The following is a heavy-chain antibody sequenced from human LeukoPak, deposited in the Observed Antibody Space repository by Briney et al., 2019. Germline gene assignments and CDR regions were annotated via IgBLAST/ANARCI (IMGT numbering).Heavy chain of an antibody. V-gene: IGHV4-34*01. CDR1: GGSFSGYY. CDR3: ARGGYDFWSGYYY. Sequence: SETLSLTCAVYGGSFSGYYWSWIRQPPGKGLEWIGEINHSGSTNYNPSLKSRVTISVDTSKNQFSLKLSSVTAADTAVYYCARGGYDFWSGYYYWGQGTLVTVSS. J-gene: IGHJ4*02. D-gene: IGHD3-3*01. CDR2: INHSGST.